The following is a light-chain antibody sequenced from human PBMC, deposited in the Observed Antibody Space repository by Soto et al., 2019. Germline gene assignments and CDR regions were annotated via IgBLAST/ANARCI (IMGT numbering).Light chain of an antibody. CDR3: CSYAGSSTV. V-gene: IGLV2-23*01. Sequence: QSVLTQPASVSGSPGQSITISCTGTSSDVGSYNLVSWYQQHPGKAPKLMIYEGSKRPSGVSNRFSGSKSGNTASLTISGLQAEDEADYYFCSYAGSSTVFGTGTKVTVL. CDR1: SSDVGSYNL. J-gene: IGLJ1*01. CDR2: EGS.